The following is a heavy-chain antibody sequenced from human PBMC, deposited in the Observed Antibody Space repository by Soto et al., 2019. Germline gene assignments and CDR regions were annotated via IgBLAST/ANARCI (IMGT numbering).Heavy chain of an antibody. CDR3: ARGRRDGYNKLVSVYYGMDV. Sequence: VASVKVSCKASGYTFTSYGISWVRQAPGQGLEWMGWISAHNGNTNYAQKLQGRVTMTTDTSTSTAYMELRSLRSDDTAVYYCARGRRDGYNKLVSVYYGMDVWGQGTTVTVSS. V-gene: IGHV1-18*04. J-gene: IGHJ6*02. CDR2: ISAHNGNT. D-gene: IGHD5-12*01. CDR1: GYTFTSYG.